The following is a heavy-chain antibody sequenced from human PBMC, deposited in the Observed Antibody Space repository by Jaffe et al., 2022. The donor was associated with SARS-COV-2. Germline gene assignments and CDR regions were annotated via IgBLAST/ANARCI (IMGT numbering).Heavy chain of an antibody. Sequence: QVQLQESGPGLVKPSETLSLTCTVSGGSISSYYWSWIRQSPGKGLEWIGYIYYSGNTKYNPSLKSRVTISVDTSKNQFSLKLSSVTAADTAVYYCARENRFFVAFDIWGQGTLVTVSS. V-gene: IGHV4-59*01. CDR1: GGSISSYY. CDR2: IYYSGNT. J-gene: IGHJ3*02. CDR3: ARENRFFVAFDI. D-gene: IGHD3-10*01.